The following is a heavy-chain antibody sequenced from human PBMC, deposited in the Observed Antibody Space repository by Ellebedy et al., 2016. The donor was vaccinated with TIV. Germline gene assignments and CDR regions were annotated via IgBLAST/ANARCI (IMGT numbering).Heavy chain of an antibody. J-gene: IGHJ5*02. CDR1: GGSISGYY. CDR3: ARMAGTAAGRDWFDP. D-gene: IGHD6-13*01. CDR2: VHYTGTT. Sequence: MPSETLSLTCTVSGGSISGYYWSWIRRPPRMGLEWIGYVHYTGTTNYSPSLKSRLTMSVDTSKNQFSLKLSSVPAADTAVYYCARMAGTAAGRDWFDPWGQGTLVTVSS. V-gene: IGHV4-59*08.